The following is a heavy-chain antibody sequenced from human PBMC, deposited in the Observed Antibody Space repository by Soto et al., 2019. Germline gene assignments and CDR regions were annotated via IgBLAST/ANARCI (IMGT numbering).Heavy chain of an antibody. Sequence: GGSLRLSCAASGFTVSSNYMSWVRQAPGKGLEWVSVIYSGGSTYYADSVKGRFTISRDNPKNTLYLQMNSLRAEDTAVYYCARDIGPYYYGMDVWGQGTTVTVSS. CDR3: ARDIGPYYYGMDV. CDR2: IYSGGST. CDR1: GFTVSSNY. J-gene: IGHJ6*02. V-gene: IGHV3-53*01. D-gene: IGHD1-26*01.